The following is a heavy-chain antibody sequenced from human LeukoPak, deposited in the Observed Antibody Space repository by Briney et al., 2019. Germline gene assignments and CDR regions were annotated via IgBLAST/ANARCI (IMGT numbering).Heavy chain of an antibody. CDR2: MNPHSGDT. D-gene: IGHD2-15*01. J-gene: IGHJ4*02. Sequence: GASVKVSCKASGYTFTYYDINWVRQATGQGLEWMGWMNPHSGDTGYALRFQGRVTMTRNTSIRTAYMELSSLRSEDTAVYYCVRGPKLDYWGQGTLVTVSS. CDR1: GYTFTYYD. V-gene: IGHV1-8*01. CDR3: VRGPKLDY.